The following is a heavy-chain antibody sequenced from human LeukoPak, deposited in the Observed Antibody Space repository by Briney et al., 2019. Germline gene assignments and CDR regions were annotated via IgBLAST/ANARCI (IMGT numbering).Heavy chain of an antibody. CDR3: ARDQGQLLYGFDY. J-gene: IGHJ4*02. D-gene: IGHD2-2*02. CDR2: ISSSSSYI. V-gene: IGHV3-21*01. CDR1: GFTFSSYS. Sequence: GGSLRLSCAASGFTFSSYSMNWVRQAPGQGLEWVSSISSSSSYIYYADSVKGRFTISRDNAKNSLYLQMNSLRAEDTAVYYCARDQGQLLYGFDYWGQGTLVTVSS.